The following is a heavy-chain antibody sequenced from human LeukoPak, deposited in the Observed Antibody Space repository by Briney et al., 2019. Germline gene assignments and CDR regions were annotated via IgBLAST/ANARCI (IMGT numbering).Heavy chain of an antibody. CDR1: GYTFTSYG. V-gene: IGHV1-69*13. CDR2: IIPIFGTA. Sequence: ASVKVSCKASGYTFTSYGISWVRQAPGQGLEWMGGIIPIFGTANYAQKFQGRVTITADESTSTAYMELSSLRSEDTAVYYCASDSSGYYFPGGYWGQGTLVTVSS. CDR3: ASDSSGYYFPGGY. D-gene: IGHD3-22*01. J-gene: IGHJ4*02.